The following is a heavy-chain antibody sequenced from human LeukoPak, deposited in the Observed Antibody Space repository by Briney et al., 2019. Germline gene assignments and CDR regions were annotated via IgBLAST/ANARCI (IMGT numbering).Heavy chain of an antibody. J-gene: IGHJ6*02. V-gene: IGHV3-21*01. CDR2: ISSSSSYI. D-gene: IGHD3-10*01. CDR1: GFTLSSYS. Sequence: GGSLRLSCAASGFTLSSYSMNWVRQAPGKGLEWVSSISSSSSYIYYADSVKGRFAISRDNAKNSLYLQMNSLRAEDTAVYYCARGQARGGIRGVIIGSYRMDVWGQGTTVTVSS. CDR3: ARGQARGGIRGVIIGSYRMDV.